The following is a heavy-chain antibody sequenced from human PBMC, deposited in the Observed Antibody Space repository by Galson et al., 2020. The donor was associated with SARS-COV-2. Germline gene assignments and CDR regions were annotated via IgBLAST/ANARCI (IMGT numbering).Heavy chain of an antibody. CDR2: IWYDGSNK. Sequence: GESLKISCAASGFTFSSYAMHWVRQAPGKGLEWVAMIWYDGSNKYFVDSVKGRFTISRDNFKNTLYLQMNSLRAEDTALYYCARDPPNRGWAFHHWGQGTLVTVSS. CDR3: ARDPPNRGWAFHH. D-gene: IGHD6-19*01. V-gene: IGHV3-33*08. CDR1: GFTFSSYA. J-gene: IGHJ1*01.